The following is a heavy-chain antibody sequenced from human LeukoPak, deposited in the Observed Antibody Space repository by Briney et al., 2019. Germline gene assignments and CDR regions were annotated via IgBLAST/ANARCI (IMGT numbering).Heavy chain of an antibody. J-gene: IGHJ4*02. CDR2: INPSGGST. CDR3: ARSTRRLGYCSSTSCYGGDF. D-gene: IGHD2-2*01. CDR1: GYTFTSYY. V-gene: IGHV1-46*01. Sequence: ASVKVSCKASGYTFTSYYMHWVRQAPGQGLEWMGIINPSGGSTSYAQKFQGRVTMTRDTSTSTAYMELSRLRSDDTAVYYCARSTRRLGYCSSTSCYGGDFWGQGTLVTVSS.